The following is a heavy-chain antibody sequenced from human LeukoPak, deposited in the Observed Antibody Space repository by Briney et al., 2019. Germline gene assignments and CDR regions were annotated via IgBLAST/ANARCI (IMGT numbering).Heavy chain of an antibody. CDR3: ARHKSGYGAEHAFDI. D-gene: IGHD5-12*01. CDR2: IHYSGST. V-gene: IGHV4-59*08. Sequence: PSETLSLTCTVSGGSISSYYWSWIRQPPGKGLEYIGYIHYSGSTNYSPSLKSRVTISVDTSNKQFSLKLSSVTAADTALYYCARHKSGYGAEHAFDIWGQGTMVTVSS. CDR1: GGSISSYY. J-gene: IGHJ3*02.